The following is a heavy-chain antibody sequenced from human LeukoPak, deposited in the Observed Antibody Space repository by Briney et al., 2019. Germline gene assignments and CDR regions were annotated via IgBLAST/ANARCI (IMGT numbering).Heavy chain of an antibody. V-gene: IGHV1-18*01. CDR3: ARVSLRLDALDY. Sequence: ASVTVSCKASGYTFTSYGISWVRQAPGQGVEWMGWISAYNGNTNYAQKLQGRVTMTTDTSTSTAYMELRSLRSDDTAVYYCARVSLRLDALDYWGQGTLVTVSS. D-gene: IGHD3-16*01. J-gene: IGHJ4*02. CDR2: ISAYNGNT. CDR1: GYTFTSYG.